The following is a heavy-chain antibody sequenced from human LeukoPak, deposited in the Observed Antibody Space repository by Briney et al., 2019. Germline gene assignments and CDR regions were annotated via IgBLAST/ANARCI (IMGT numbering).Heavy chain of an antibody. CDR3: ARSGRWLQPRPVYYMDV. CDR1: GGSFSGYY. J-gene: IGHJ6*03. Sequence: SETLSLTCAVYGGSFSGYYWSWIRQPPGKGLEWIGEINHSGSTNYNPSLKSRVTISVDTSKNQFSLKLSSVTAADTAVYYCARSGRWLQPRPVYYMDVWGKGTTVTVSS. V-gene: IGHV4-34*01. D-gene: IGHD5-24*01. CDR2: INHSGST.